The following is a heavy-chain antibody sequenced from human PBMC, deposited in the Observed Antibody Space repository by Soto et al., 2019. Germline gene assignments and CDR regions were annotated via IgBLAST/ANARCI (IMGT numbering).Heavy chain of an antibody. CDR3: AKNQGVELVPLATVDWFDP. Sequence: GGPLRLSCAASGFICYNFFMSWVRQAPGKGLEWISPISGSGFKKYYADSVKGRFTISRDNSKSTVYLELNNLSAEDTAVYHCAKNQGVELVPLATVDWFDPWGQGSVVTVSS. J-gene: IGHJ5*02. V-gene: IGHV3-23*01. CDR1: GFICYNFF. CDR2: ISGSGFKK. D-gene: IGHD1-26*01.